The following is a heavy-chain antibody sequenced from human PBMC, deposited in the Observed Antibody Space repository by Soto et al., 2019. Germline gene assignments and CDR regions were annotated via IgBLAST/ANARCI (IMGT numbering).Heavy chain of an antibody. D-gene: IGHD2-21*02. CDR1: GGTFSSYA. CDR3: ARPSQHIVGVPARFYYYYGMDV. Sequence: QVQLVQSGAEVKKPGSSVKVSCKASGGTFSSYAISWVRQAPGQGLEWMGGIIPIFGTANYAQKFQGRVTITADESTSTAYMELSRLRSEDTAVYYCARPSQHIVGVPARFYYYYGMDVWGQGTTVTVSS. J-gene: IGHJ6*02. V-gene: IGHV1-69*01. CDR2: IIPIFGTA.